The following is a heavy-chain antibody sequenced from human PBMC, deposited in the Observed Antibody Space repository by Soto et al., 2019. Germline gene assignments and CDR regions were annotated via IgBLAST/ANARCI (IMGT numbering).Heavy chain of an antibody. D-gene: IGHD4-17*01. CDR1: GFTFSSYG. CDR3: AKGYVPTTVVTPGDY. J-gene: IGHJ4*02. Sequence: QVQLVESGGGVVQPGRSLRLSCAASGFTFSSYGMHWVRQAPGKGLEWVAVISYDGSNKYYADSVKGRFTISRDNSKNTLYLQMNSLRAEDTAVYYCAKGYVPTTVVTPGDYWDQGTLVTVSS. V-gene: IGHV3-30*18. CDR2: ISYDGSNK.